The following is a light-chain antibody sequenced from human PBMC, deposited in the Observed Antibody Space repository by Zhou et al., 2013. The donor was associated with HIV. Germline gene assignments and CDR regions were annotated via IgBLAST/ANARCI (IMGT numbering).Light chain of an antibody. CDR1: QSISSY. CDR2: LAS. CDR3: QHYDGLPR. Sequence: DIQMTQSPSSLSASVGDRVTITCRASQSISSYLNWYQQKPGKAPKLLIYLASNLHSGVPSRFSGSGSGTDFTLTINSLQPEDFATYYCQHYDGLPRFGPGTRLET. V-gene: IGKV1-39*01. J-gene: IGKJ5*01.